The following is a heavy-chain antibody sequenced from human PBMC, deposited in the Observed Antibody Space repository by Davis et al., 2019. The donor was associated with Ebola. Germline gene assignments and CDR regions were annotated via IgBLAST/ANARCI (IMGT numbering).Heavy chain of an antibody. Sequence: GESLKISCAASGFTFSGYWMHWVRQAPGKGLEWVSSISVSSGYIYYEDSVKGRFTISRDNAKNSLYLQMNSLRAEDTAVYYCTRGGAWGASNGMDVWGKGTTVTVSS. CDR1: GFTFSGYW. CDR2: ISVSSGYI. V-gene: IGHV3-21*01. CDR3: TRGGAWGASNGMDV. D-gene: IGHD3-16*01. J-gene: IGHJ6*04.